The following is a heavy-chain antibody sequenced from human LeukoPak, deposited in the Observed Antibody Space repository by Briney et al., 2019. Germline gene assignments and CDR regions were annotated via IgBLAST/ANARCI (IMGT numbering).Heavy chain of an antibody. J-gene: IGHJ4*02. CDR3: ARGMEVIYAGIAAAGTDY. CDR2: INPKSGDA. CDR1: GSTFSDYH. Sequence: ASVKVSCKASGSTFSDYHINWVRQASGQGPEWMGWINPKSGDASYNQAFQGRVTMTRDTSISTAYMELNRLRSDDTAVYYCARGMEVIYAGIAAAGTDYWGQGTLVTVSS. D-gene: IGHD6-13*01. V-gene: IGHV1-2*02.